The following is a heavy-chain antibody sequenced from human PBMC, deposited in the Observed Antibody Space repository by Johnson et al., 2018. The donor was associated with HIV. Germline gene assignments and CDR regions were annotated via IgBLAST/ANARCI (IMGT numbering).Heavy chain of an antibody. V-gene: IGHV3-15*01. CDR2: IKSKTDGGTT. CDR3: ARSGGAVAGVDAFDI. Sequence: VQLVESGGGLVQPGRSLRLSCAASGFTFDDYAMHWVRQAPGKGLEWVGRIKSKTDGGTTNYAAPVKGRFTISRDNSKNTLYLQMNSLRVEDTAVYYCARSGGAVAGVDAFDIWGQGTMVIVSS. D-gene: IGHD6-19*01. J-gene: IGHJ3*02. CDR1: GFTFDDYA.